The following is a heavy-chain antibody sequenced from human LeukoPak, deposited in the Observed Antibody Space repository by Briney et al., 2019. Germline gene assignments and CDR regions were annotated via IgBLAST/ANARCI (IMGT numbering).Heavy chain of an antibody. CDR2: IYSGGGT. CDR3: ARASFWFDYSGYYFDF. D-gene: IGHD2-15*01. Sequence: GESLRLSCAASGFTVSSNYMSWVRQAPGKGLEWVSVIYSGGGTYYADSVKGRFTISRDNSKNTAYLQMNSLRAEDTAVYYCARASFWFDYSGYYFDFWGQGTLVTVSS. CDR1: GFTVSSNY. V-gene: IGHV3-66*01. J-gene: IGHJ4*02.